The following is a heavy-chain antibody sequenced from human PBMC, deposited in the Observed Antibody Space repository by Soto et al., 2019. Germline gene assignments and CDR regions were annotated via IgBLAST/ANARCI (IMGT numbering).Heavy chain of an antibody. J-gene: IGHJ4*02. Sequence: GPEVKKPGASVMLSCKASGYTFTTYGVRWVRQAPGLGLEWMGWISAYNGNTNYAQKFHGRVTMTTDASANTAYLELRSLRSDDTAVYYCVRQEGHIEPMIGEFDFWGQGTLVTVSS. V-gene: IGHV1-18*01. CDR1: GYTFTTYG. D-gene: IGHD3-10*02. CDR2: ISAYNGNT. CDR3: VRQEGHIEPMIGEFDF.